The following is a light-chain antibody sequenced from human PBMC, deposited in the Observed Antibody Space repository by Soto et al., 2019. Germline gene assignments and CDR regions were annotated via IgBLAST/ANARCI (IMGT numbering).Light chain of an antibody. J-gene: IGKJ1*01. CDR3: QQYGSSPPWT. CDR1: QSVSSSY. Sequence: EIVLTQSPGTLSLSPGERATLSCRASQSVSSSYLAWYQQKPGQAPRLLIYGASSRATGIPDRFSGSGSGTDFTLTISRLEPEDFAVYYCQQYGSSPPWTLGPGPKVDIK. V-gene: IGKV3-20*01. CDR2: GAS.